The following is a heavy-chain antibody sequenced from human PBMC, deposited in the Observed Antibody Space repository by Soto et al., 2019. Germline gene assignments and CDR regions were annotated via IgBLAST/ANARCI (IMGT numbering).Heavy chain of an antibody. Sequence: QVQLQESGPGLVKPSQTLSLTCTVSGGSISSGGYYWSWSRQHPVNGLEWIGYIYYSGSTYYNPSLKSRVTISVDKSKNQFALKTTSVTAADTPVYYCARGINGTTSWFDPWGQGTLVTVSS. V-gene: IGHV4-31*03. D-gene: IGHD1-20*01. CDR1: GGSISSGGYY. CDR2: IYYSGST. J-gene: IGHJ5*02. CDR3: ARGINGTTSWFDP.